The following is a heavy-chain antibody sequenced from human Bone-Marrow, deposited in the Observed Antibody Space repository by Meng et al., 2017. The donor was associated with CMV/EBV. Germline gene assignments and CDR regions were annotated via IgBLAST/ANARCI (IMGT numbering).Heavy chain of an antibody. V-gene: IGHV3-30*04. CDR1: GFILSRFP. D-gene: IGHD3-3*01. J-gene: IGHJ6*02. CDR2: ISKDGSNK. Sequence: GESLKISCAASGFILSRFPMHWVRQAPGKGLEWVAFISKDGSNKVLADSVKGRFTISRDNSKNTLYLQMNSLRAEDTAVYYCARARITIFGVVIMYYYGMDVWGQGTTVTVAS. CDR3: ARARITIFGVVIMYYYGMDV.